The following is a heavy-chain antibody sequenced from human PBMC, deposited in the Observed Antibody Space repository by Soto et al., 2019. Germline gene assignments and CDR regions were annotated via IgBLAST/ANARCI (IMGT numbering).Heavy chain of an antibody. CDR3: ASSSSWRYYYYYYGMDV. Sequence: SVKVSCKASGGTFSSYAISWVRQAPGQGLEWMGGIIPIFGTANYAQKFQGRVTITADESTSTAYMELSSLRSEDTAVYYCASSSSWRYYYYYYGMDVWGQGTTVTVSS. CDR2: IIPIFGTA. V-gene: IGHV1-69*13. D-gene: IGHD6-13*01. CDR1: GGTFSSYA. J-gene: IGHJ6*02.